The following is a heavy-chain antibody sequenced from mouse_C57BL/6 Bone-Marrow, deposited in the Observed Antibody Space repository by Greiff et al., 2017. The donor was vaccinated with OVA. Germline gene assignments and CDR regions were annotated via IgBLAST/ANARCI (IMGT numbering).Heavy chain of an antibody. J-gene: IGHJ1*03. CDR2: IDPENGDT. D-gene: IGHD1-1*01. Sequence: VQLQQSGAELVRPGASVKLSCTASGFTITDDYMHWVKQRPEQGLEWIGWIDPENGDTDYASKFQGKATITADTSSNTAYLPLSSLTSDDNAVEYCTKYYGSSWGYFDVWGKGTTVTVSS. CDR1: GFTITDDY. CDR3: TKYYGSSWGYFDV. V-gene: IGHV14-4*01.